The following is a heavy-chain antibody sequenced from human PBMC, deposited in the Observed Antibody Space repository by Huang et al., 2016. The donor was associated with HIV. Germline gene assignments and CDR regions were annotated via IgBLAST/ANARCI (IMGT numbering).Heavy chain of an antibody. CDR2: NCSGDVDT. J-gene: IGHJ4*02. CDR3: ARPLLGYSYGYYFDQ. D-gene: IGHD5-18*01. V-gene: IGHV5-51*03. Sequence: EVQLVQSGAEVKKPGESLKISCKGSGFSFTNYWLGWVRQMPGKCLEWMGINCSGDVDTTYSPSFEGQVTISADRSINPAYLQWSSLKASDIAIYYCARPLLGYSYGYYFDQWGQGTLVTVSS. CDR1: GFSFTNYW.